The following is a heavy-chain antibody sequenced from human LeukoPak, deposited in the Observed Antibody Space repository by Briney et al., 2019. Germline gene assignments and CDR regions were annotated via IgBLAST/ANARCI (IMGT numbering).Heavy chain of an antibody. Sequence: SETLSLTCTVSGGSLSRVSNYCRWIRQPPGKGLEWIGYISYSGSTNYNPSLKSRVTISVDTSKNQFSLKLSSVTAADTAVYYCVRAGTYYDGLTGYPPNSFEYWRRGTLVTVSS. CDR2: ISYSGST. CDR3: VRAGTYYDGLTGYPPNSFEY. V-gene: IGHV4-61*01. D-gene: IGHD3-9*01. CDR1: GGSLSRVSNY. J-gene: IGHJ4*02.